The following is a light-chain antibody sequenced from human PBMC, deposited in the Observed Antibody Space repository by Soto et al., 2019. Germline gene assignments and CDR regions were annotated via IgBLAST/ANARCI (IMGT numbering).Light chain of an antibody. J-gene: IGLJ1*01. CDR3: SSSSTTGTPLV. CDR1: SSDVGDYNY. Sequence: QSALTQPASVSGSPGQSITISCTGSSSDVGDYNYVAWYQQHPDKAPKLMIFDVTSRPSGVSNRFSGCKSGSTASLTISGLQAEDEADYFCSSSSTTGTPLVFGRGTKVTVL. V-gene: IGLV2-14*01. CDR2: DVT.